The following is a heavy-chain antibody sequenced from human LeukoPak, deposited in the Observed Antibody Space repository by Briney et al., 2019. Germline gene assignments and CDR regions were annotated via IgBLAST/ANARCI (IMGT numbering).Heavy chain of an antibody. CDR3: ARGRSYQPEVYYYGMDV. J-gene: IGHJ6*04. CDR2: INPNSGGT. Sequence: ASVKVSCKASGYTFTGYYMHWVRQAPGQGLEWMGWINPNSGGTNYAQKFQGRVTMTRDTSISTAYMELSRLRSDDTAVYYCARGRSYQPEVYYYGMDVWGKGTTVTVSS. CDR1: GYTFTGYY. V-gene: IGHV1-2*02. D-gene: IGHD2-2*01.